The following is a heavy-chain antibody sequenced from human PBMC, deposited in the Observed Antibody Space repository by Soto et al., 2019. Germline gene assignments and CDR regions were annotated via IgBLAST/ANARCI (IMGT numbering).Heavy chain of an antibody. D-gene: IGHD6-25*01. CDR1: GGSIISYF. CDR2: IHYSGST. J-gene: IGHJ6*02. Sequence: PSETLSLTCTVSGGSIISYFWSWILQPPGRGLEWIGHIHYSGSTNYNPSLKSRVTISVDTSKNQVSLKLSSVTAADTAMYFCARQVSSAGPPYYYDMDVWGQGTTVTVSS. V-gene: IGHV4-59*08. CDR3: ARQVSSAGPPYYYDMDV.